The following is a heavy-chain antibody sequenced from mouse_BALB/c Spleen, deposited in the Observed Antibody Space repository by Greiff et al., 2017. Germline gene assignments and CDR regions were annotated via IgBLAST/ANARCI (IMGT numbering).Heavy chain of an antibody. D-gene: IGHD2-1*01. CDR2: ISYSGST. Sequence: ESGPGLVKPSQSLSLTCTVTGYSITSDYAWNWIRQFPGNKLEWMGYISYSGSTSYNPSLKSRISITRDTSKNQFFLQLNSVTTEDTATYYCASELPHYAMDYWGQGTSVTVSS. CDR1: GYSITSDYA. J-gene: IGHJ4*01. CDR3: ASELPHYAMDY. V-gene: IGHV3-2*02.